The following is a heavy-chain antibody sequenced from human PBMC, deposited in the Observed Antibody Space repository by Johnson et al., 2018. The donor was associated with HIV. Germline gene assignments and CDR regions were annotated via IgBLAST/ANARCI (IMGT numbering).Heavy chain of an antibody. CDR1: GFSFSRYG. V-gene: IGHV3-33*01. Sequence: QLVESGGGVVQPGRSLRLSCAASGFSFSRYGMHWVRQAPGKGLQWVAVIWFDGTNKYYADSVKGRFTISRDNSKKTLSLQMNSLRPVDTAVYYCARASGFDMWGQGTMVTVSS. CDR3: ARASGFDM. J-gene: IGHJ3*02. D-gene: IGHD1-26*01. CDR2: IWFDGTNK.